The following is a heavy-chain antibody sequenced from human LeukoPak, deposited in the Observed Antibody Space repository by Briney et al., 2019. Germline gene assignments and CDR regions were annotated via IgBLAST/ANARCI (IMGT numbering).Heavy chain of an antibody. J-gene: IGHJ4*02. CDR1: GYTFTSYG. D-gene: IGHD3-22*01. CDR2: ISAYNGNT. Sequence: ASVKVSCKASGYTFTSYGISWVRQAPGQGLEWMGWISAYNGNTNYAQKLQGRVTMTTDTSTSTAYMEVRSLRSDDTAVYYCARYLRVVGRGRDSSGSSGYWGQGTLVTVSS. V-gene: IGHV1-18*01. CDR3: ARYLRVVGRGRDSSGSSGY.